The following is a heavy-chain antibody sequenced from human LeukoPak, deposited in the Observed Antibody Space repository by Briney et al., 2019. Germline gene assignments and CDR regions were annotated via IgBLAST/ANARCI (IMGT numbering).Heavy chain of an antibody. D-gene: IGHD3-22*01. V-gene: IGHV7-4-1*02. CDR3: ARERIVVVIDAFDI. J-gene: IGHJ3*02. CDR1: GYTFTSYA. CDR2: INTNTGNP. Sequence: ASVKVSCKASGYTFTSYAMNWVRQAPGQGLEWMGWINTNTGNPTYAQGFTGRVVFSLDTSVSTSYLQISSLKAEDTAVFYCARERIVVVIDAFDIWGQGTMVTVSS.